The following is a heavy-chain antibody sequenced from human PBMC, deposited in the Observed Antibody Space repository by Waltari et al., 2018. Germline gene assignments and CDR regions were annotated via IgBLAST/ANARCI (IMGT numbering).Heavy chain of an antibody. J-gene: IGHJ5*02. Sequence: QVQLVQSGAEVKKPGASVKVSGKASGYTFTSYAMHWVRQDPGQRLEWMGWINAGNGNTKYSQNFQGRVTMTRDTSASTAYMELSSLRSEDTAVYYCARDSGPSIVGATRGCFDPWGQGTLVTVSS. V-gene: IGHV1-3*01. CDR1: GYTFTSYA. CDR3: ARDSGPSIVGATRGCFDP. D-gene: IGHD1-26*01. CDR2: INAGNGNT.